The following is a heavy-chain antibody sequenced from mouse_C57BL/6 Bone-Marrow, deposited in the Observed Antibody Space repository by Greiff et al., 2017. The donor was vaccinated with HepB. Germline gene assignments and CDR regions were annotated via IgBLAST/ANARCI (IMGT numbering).Heavy chain of an antibody. D-gene: IGHD1-1*01. Sequence: VQLQQSGPGLVQPSQSLSITCTVSGFSLTSYGVHWVRQSPGKGLEWMGVIWSGGSTDYNAAIISRLSISKDNSKSQVFFKMNSLQADDTAIYYCARRDYGSDYAMDYWGQGTSVTVSS. V-gene: IGHV2-2*01. CDR1: GFSLTSYG. CDR3: ARRDYGSDYAMDY. CDR2: IWSGGST. J-gene: IGHJ4*01.